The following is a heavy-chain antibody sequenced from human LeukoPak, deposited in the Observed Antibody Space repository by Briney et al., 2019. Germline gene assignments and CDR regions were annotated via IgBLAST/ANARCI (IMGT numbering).Heavy chain of an antibody. J-gene: IGHJ6*03. CDR2: IIPIFGTA. CDR1: GGTFSSYA. Sequence: GASVKVSCKASGGTFSSYAISWVRQPPGQGLEWMGGIIPIFGTASYAQKFQGRVTITTDESTSTAYLELSSLSSEDTAVYYCAVTGTTSRYYMDVWGKGTTVTVSS. D-gene: IGHD1-7*01. CDR3: AVTGTTSRYYMDV. V-gene: IGHV1-69*05.